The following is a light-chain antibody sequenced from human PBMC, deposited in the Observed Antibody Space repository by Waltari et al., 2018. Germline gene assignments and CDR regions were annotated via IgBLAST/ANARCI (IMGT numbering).Light chain of an antibody. CDR2: EVS. J-gene: IGLJ1*01. CDR3: CAFAGRGIYV. CDR1: SSNVGSYPL. Sequence: SALTQPASVSGSPGQSITISCTETSSNVGSYPLLSWYQRHPGGAPKLLIYEVSEWPSGVSNRFSGSKSGKTASLTISGLQAEDEADYYCCAFAGRGIYVFGTGTQVTVL. V-gene: IGLV2-23*02.